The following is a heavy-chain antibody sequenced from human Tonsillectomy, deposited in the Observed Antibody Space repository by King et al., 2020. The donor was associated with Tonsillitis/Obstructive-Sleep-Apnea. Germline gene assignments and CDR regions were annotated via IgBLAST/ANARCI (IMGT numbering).Heavy chain of an antibody. D-gene: IGHD5-24*01. V-gene: IGHV3-11*01. Sequence: VQLVESGGGLVKPGGSLRLSCAASGFTFSDYYMSWLRQAPEKGLEWISFITSSGSTIYYADSVKGRFTISRDNAKNSLYLQMNRLRAEDTAVYYCARDVRRDVYKFDSPFDAWGQGTLVTVSS. J-gene: IGHJ4*02. CDR1: GFTFSDYY. CDR3: ARDVRRDVYKFDSPFDA. CDR2: ITSSGSTI.